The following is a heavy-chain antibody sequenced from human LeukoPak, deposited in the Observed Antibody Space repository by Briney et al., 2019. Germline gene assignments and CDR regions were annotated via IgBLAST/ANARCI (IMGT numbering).Heavy chain of an antibody. CDR2: INSDGSST. J-gene: IGHJ4*02. CDR3: ARLRVTTYDY. Sequence: PGGSLRLSCAASGFTLRSYTMNWVRQAPGKGLVWVSRINSDGSSTSYADSVKGRFTISRDNAKNTLYLQMNSLRAEDTAVYYCARLRVTTYDYWGQGTLVTVSS. CDR1: GFTLRSYT. V-gene: IGHV3-74*01. D-gene: IGHD4-17*01.